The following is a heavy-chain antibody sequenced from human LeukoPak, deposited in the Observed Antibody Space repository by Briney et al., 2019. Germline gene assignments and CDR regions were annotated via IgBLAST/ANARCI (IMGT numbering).Heavy chain of an antibody. CDR1: GGSISSYY. J-gene: IGHJ5*02. D-gene: IGHD3-16*02. CDR3: ARVVADYVWGSYRRNWFDP. V-gene: IGHV4-59*01. Sequence: SETLSLTCTVSGGSISSYYWSWIRQPPGKGLEWIGYIYYSVSTNSNPSLKSRVTISVDTSKNQFSLKLSSVTAADTAVYYCARVVADYVWGSYRRNWFDPWGQGTLVTVSS. CDR2: IYYSVST.